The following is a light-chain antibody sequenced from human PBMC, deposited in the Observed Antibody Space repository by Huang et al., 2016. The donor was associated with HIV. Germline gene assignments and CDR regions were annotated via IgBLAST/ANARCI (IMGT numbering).Light chain of an antibody. CDR3: QQYNNWPPIT. V-gene: IGKV3-15*01. CDR2: GAS. J-gene: IGKJ5*01. CDR1: QRVSSN. Sequence: EIVMTQSPVTLSVSPGERATLSCRASQRVSSNLAWYLQKPGPAPRLLIYGASTRAMGVPARFSGIGSGTEFTLTISSLQSEDFALYYCQQYNNWPPITFGQGTRLEIK.